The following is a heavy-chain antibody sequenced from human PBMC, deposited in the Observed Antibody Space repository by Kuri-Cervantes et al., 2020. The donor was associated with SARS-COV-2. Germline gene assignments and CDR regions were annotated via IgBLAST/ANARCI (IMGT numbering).Heavy chain of an antibody. Sequence: GSLRLSCAVYGGSFSGYYWSWIRQPPGKGLEWIGEINHSGSTNYNPSLKSRVTISVDTSKNQFSLKLSSVTAADTAVYHCARMSGSGSNWAWYFDLWGHGTLVTVSS. CDR1: GGSFSGYY. CDR2: INHSGST. V-gene: IGHV4-34*01. CDR3: ARMSGSGSNWAWYFDL. D-gene: IGHD1-26*01. J-gene: IGHJ2*01.